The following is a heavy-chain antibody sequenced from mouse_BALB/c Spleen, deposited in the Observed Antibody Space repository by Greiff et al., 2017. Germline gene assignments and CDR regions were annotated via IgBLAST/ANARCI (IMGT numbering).Heavy chain of an antibody. D-gene: IGHD2-10*02. CDR3: ARGYGNPAWFAY. Sequence: EVKLVESGGGLVKPGGSLKLSCAASGFTFSDYYMYWVRQTPEKRLEWVATISDGGSYTYYPDSVKGRFTISRDNAKNNLYLQMSSLKSEDTAMYYCARGYGNPAWFAYWGQGTLVTVS. J-gene: IGHJ3*01. CDR2: ISDGGSYT. CDR1: GFTFSDYY. V-gene: IGHV5-4*02.